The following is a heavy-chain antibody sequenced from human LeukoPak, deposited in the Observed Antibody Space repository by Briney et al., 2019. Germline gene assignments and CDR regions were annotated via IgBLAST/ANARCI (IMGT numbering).Heavy chain of an antibody. V-gene: IGHV4-59*08. CDR3: ARHLDGAPRPRLDYYGMDV. Sequence: PSETLSLTCTVSGGSVSGYYWSWVRQLPGKGLEWIGYIYYSGGTNYNPSLKSRVTISVDTSKNQFSLNLSSVTAADTAVYYCARHLDGAPRPRLDYYGMDVWGQGTTVTVSS. D-gene: IGHD6-6*01. CDR1: GGSVSGYY. J-gene: IGHJ6*02. CDR2: IYYSGGT.